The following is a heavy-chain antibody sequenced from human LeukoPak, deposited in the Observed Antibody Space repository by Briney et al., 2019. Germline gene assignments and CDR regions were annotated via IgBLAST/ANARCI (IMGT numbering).Heavy chain of an antibody. V-gene: IGHV1-2*02. Sequence: ASVTVSCKASGYTFTSYDINWVRQAPGQGLKWMGWINPNSGATDYAQSFQARVTMTRDTSIGTGYMELTGLKSDDTAVYYCARGRRILGGPENAGDFFDYWGQGSLVTVSS. CDR3: ARGRRILGGPENAGDFFDY. J-gene: IGHJ4*01. CDR2: INPNSGAT. CDR1: GYTFTSYD. D-gene: IGHD3-16*01.